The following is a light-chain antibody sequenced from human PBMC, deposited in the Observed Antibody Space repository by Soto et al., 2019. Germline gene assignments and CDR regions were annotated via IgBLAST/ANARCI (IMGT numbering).Light chain of an antibody. CDR1: QSVSSN. CDR2: GAS. J-gene: IGKJ5*01. CDR3: QQYNNWPPTT. V-gene: IGKV3D-15*01. Sequence: EIVMTQSPATLSVSPGERATLSCRASQSVSSNLAWYQQKPGQAPRLLIYGASTRATGIPARFSGSGSGTEFPPTISTLQPEDFAVYSCQQYNNWPPTTFGQGTRLEIK.